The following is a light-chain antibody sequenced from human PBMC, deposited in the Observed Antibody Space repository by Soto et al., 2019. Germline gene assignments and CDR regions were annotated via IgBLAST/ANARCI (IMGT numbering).Light chain of an antibody. J-gene: IGKJ4*01. CDR2: AAS. Sequence: DIQMTQSPSSLSASVGDRVTITCRASRSVSTYLNWYQQRPGKAPNLLIYAASSLQRGVPSRFSGSASGTDFTHTLSRLLHEDFATYYCQHSYTTPTLTFGGRTKVDI. CDR3: QHSYTTPTLT. V-gene: IGKV1-39*01. CDR1: RSVSTY.